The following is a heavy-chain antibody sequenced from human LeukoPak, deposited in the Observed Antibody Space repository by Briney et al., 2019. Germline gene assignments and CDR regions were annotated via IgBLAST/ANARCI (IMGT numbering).Heavy chain of an antibody. V-gene: IGHV4-34*01. Sequence: SETLSLTCAVYGGSFSGYYWSWIRQPPGKGLEWIGEINHSGSTNYNPSLKSRVTISVDTSKNQFSLKLSSVTAADTAVYYCATLGDWHSAEYFQHWGQGTLVTVSS. CDR3: ATLGDWHSAEYFQH. D-gene: IGHD2-21*02. CDR1: GGSFSGYY. CDR2: INHSGST. J-gene: IGHJ1*01.